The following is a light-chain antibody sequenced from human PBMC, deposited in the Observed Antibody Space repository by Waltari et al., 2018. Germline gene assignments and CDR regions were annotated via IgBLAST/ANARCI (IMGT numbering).Light chain of an antibody. CDR1: QSIMSW. CDR3: QQYNTDYT. V-gene: IGKV1-5*03. J-gene: IGKJ2*01. Sequence: DVQMTQSPSTLSASVGDTVSITCRASQSIMSWLDWYQQKAGKAHKVLISKASTLESGVPSRFSGSESGTEFTLTISNLQPDDFATYYCQQYNTDYTFGQGTILEIK. CDR2: KAS.